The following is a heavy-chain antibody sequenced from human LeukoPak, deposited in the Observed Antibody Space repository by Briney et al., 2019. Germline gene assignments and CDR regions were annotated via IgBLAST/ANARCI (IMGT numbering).Heavy chain of an antibody. V-gene: IGHV3-23*01. CDR1: GLTFSSYP. CDR2: VHGCRGST. Sequence: GGSLRLSCAASGLTFSSYPMTWVPQAPAKGLEWVSAVHGCRGSTHYADAVKDRFTISRDNSKNTLYLQMNSLRAEDTAVYFCAKGAYFSGSYGFAFDYWGQGTLVTVSS. J-gene: IGHJ4*02. D-gene: IGHD3-10*01. CDR3: AKGAYFSGSYGFAFDY.